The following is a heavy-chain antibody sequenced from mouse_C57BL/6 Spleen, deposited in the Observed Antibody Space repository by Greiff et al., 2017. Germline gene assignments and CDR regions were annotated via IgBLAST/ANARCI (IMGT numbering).Heavy chain of an antibody. V-gene: IGHV8-12*01. CDR1: GFSLSTSGMG. Sequence: QVTLKVSGPGILQSSQTLSLSCSFSGFSLSTSGMGVSWIRQPSGKGLEWLAHIYWDDDKRYNPSLKSRLTISKDTSRNQVFLKITSVDTADTATYYGARRADLLDDGSSYGFDVWGTGTTVTVSS. CDR3: ARRADLLDDGSSYGFDV. D-gene: IGHD1-1*01. J-gene: IGHJ1*03. CDR2: IYWDDDK.